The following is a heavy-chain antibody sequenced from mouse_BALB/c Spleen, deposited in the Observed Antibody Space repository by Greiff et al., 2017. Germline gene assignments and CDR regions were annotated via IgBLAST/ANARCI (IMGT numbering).Heavy chain of an antibody. Sequence: EVHLVESGAGLVQPGGSLTISCATSGFTFTDYYMSWVRQPPGKALEWLGFIRTKANGYTTDYSASVKGRFTISRDNSQSILYLQMNTLRAEDSATYYCARNFDDWGQGTTVTVSS. CDR1: GFTFTDYY. CDR3: ARNFDD. CDR2: IRTKANGYTT. J-gene: IGHJ2*01. V-gene: IGHV7-3*02.